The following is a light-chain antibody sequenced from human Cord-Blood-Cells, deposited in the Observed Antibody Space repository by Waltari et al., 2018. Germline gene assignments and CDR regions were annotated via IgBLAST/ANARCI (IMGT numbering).Light chain of an antibody. CDR2: EGS. V-gene: IGLV2-23*03. CDR3: CSYAGSSTFRV. J-gene: IGLJ3*02. CDR1: SSDVGGYNL. Sequence: QSALTQPASVSGSPGQSITIPCTGTSSDVGGYNLVSWYQPHPGKAPKLMIYEGSKRPSGVSNRFSGSKSGNTASLTIPGLQAEDEADYYCCSYAGSSTFRVFGGGTKLTVL.